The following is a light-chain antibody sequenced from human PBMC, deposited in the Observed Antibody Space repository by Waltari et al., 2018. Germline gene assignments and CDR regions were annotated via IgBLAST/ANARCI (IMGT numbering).Light chain of an antibody. Sequence: QSALTQPASVSGSPGQSIPISCTGTSSDVWSYNLVSWYQQHPGQAPKVMVYEGSKRPSGFSKRFAGSESGNTASLTISGLQAEDEADYYCCSSAGSHVVFGGGTKLTVL. CDR3: CSSAGSHVV. V-gene: IGLV2-23*01. CDR2: EGS. CDR1: SSDVWSYNL. J-gene: IGLJ2*01.